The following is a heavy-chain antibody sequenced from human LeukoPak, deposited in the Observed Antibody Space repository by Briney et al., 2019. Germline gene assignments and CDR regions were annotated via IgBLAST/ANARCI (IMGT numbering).Heavy chain of an antibody. D-gene: IGHD1-26*01. CDR2: IHYSGIT. CDR1: GYSTNSGNH. Sequence: SETLSLTCAVSGYSTNSGNHWGWTRQPPEKGLEWIGSIHYSGITNYNPSLKSRVTISTDTSKNHFSLKLSSVTAADTAVYYCASLGGYQNGNFDYWGRGALVTVSS. CDR3: ASLGGYQNGNFDY. J-gene: IGHJ4*02. V-gene: IGHV4-38-2*01.